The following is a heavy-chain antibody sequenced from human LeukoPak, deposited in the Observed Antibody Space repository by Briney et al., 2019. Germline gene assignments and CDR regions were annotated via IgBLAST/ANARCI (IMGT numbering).Heavy chain of an antibody. Sequence: GASVKVSCKASGYTFTGYYMHWVRQAPGKGLEWMGGFDPEDGETIYAQKFQGRVTMTEDTSTDTAYMELSSLRSEDTAVYYCATGNYDSSGYYRYWYFDLWGRGTLVTVSS. J-gene: IGHJ2*01. V-gene: IGHV1-24*01. CDR2: FDPEDGET. D-gene: IGHD3-22*01. CDR1: GYTFTGYY. CDR3: ATGNYDSSGYYRYWYFDL.